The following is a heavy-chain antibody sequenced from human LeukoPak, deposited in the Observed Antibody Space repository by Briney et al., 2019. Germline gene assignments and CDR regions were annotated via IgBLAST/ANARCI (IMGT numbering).Heavy chain of an antibody. CDR1: GGSIRSSSYY. D-gene: IGHD2-15*01. CDR2: FYYSGST. Sequence: SETLSLTCTVSGGSIRSSSYYWGWIRQPPGKGLEWIGSFYYSGSTYYNPSLKSRVTISVDTSKNQFSLKLSSVTAADTAVYYCARHESFGAFCRGGSCYWGQGTLVTVSS. CDR3: ARHESFGAFCRGGSCY. V-gene: IGHV4-39*01. J-gene: IGHJ4*02.